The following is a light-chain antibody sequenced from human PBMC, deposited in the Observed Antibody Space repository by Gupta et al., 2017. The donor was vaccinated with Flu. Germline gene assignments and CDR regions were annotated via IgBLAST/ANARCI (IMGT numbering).Light chain of an antibody. CDR2: AAS. CDR3: QQSYSTPWT. J-gene: IGKJ1*01. CDR1: ETITTY. V-gene: IGKV1-39*01. Sequence: DIQMTQSPPSLSASVGDRVTITCRASETITTYLNWYQQKPGKAPKLLIYAASSVESGVPSRFGGSGSGTDFTLTISSLQPEDFASYYCQQSYSTPWTFGQGTRVEV.